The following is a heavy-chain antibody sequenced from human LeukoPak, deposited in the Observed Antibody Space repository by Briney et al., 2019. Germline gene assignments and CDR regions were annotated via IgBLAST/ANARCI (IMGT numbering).Heavy chain of an antibody. J-gene: IGHJ4*02. CDR1: GGSISSSSYY. CDR2: IYYSGST. Sequence: PSETLSLTCTVSGGSISSSSYYWGWIRQPPGKGLEWIGSIYYSGSTYYNPSLKSRVTISVDTSKNQFSLKLSSVTAADTAVYYCARAYYYDSSGYLPYYFDYWGQGTLVTVSS. V-gene: IGHV4-39*07. CDR3: ARAYYYDSSGYLPYYFDY. D-gene: IGHD3-22*01.